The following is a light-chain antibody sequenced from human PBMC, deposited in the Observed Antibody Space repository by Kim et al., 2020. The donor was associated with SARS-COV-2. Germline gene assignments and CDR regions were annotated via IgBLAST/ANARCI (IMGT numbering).Light chain of an antibody. CDR2: GES. V-gene: IGKV3-15*01. Sequence: SPGEKASHSCRTSDTIDTNLAWYQQKPGQAPRLLIYGESTRATGVPGRFSGSGSGTDFTLTISTLQSEDFAVYYCQQYDKWPPLTFGGGTKVDIK. CDR1: DTIDTN. CDR3: QQYDKWPPLT. J-gene: IGKJ4*01.